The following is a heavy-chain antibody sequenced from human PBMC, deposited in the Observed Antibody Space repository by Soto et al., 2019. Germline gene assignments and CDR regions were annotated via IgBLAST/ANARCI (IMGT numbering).Heavy chain of an antibody. CDR1: GYTFTSYA. J-gene: IGHJ4*02. CDR2: INAGNGNT. D-gene: IGHD2-21*02. V-gene: IGHV1-3*05. Sequence: QVQLVQSGAEEKKSGASVKVSCKASGYTFTSYAMHWVRQAPGQRLEWMGWINAGNGNTKYSQKFQGRVTITRDTSASTAYMELSSLRSEDTAVYYCARGRTVVTPIRYFDYWGQGTLVTVSS. CDR3: ARGRTVVTPIRYFDY.